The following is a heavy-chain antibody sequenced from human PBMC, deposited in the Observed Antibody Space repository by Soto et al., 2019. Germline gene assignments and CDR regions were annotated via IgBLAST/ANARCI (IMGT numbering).Heavy chain of an antibody. J-gene: IGHJ4*02. V-gene: IGHV1-24*01. CDR3: ATGYYYDSSGPPFDY. CDR2: FDPGDGET. Sequence: ASVKVSCKVSGYTLTELSMHWVRQAPGKGLEWMGGFDPGDGETIYAQKFQGRVTMTEDTSTDTAYMELSSLRSEDTAVYYCATGYYYDSSGPPFDYWGQGTLVTVSS. CDR1: GYTLTELS. D-gene: IGHD3-22*01.